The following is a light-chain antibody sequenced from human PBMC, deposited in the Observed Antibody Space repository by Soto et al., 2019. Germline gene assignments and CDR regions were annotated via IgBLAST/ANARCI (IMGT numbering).Light chain of an antibody. CDR1: SSDVGGYND. Sequence: QSVLTQPASVSGSPGQSITISCTGTSSDVGGYNDVSWYQQHPGKAPKLMIYAVTNRPSGISNRFSGSKSGNTASLTISGLQADDEADYYCSSYTTSSTWVFGGGTKLTVL. CDR2: AVT. J-gene: IGLJ3*02. V-gene: IGLV2-14*01. CDR3: SSYTTSSTWV.